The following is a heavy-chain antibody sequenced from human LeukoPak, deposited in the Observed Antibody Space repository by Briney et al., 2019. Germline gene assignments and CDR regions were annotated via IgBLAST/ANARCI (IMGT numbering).Heavy chain of an antibody. CDR1: GFTFSSYA. D-gene: IGHD3-10*01. J-gene: IGHJ4*02. Sequence: PGGSLRLSCAASGFTFSSYAMSWVRQAPGKGLEWVSAISGSGGSTYYADSVKGRFTISRDNSKNTLYLQMNSLRAEDTAVYYCARHGSGSFTALDYWGQGTLVTVSS. V-gene: IGHV3-23*01. CDR3: ARHGSGSFTALDY. CDR2: ISGSGGST.